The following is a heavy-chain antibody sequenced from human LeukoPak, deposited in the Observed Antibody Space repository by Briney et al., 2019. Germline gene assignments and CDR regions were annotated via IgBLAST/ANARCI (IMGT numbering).Heavy chain of an antibody. D-gene: IGHD3-22*01. CDR2: IKSKTDGGTT. CDR1: GFTFSNAW. V-gene: IGHV3-15*01. Sequence: SGGSLRLSCAASGFTFSNAWMSWVRQAPGKGLEWVGRIKSKTDGGTTDYAAPVKGRFTISRDDSKNTLYLQMNSLKTEDTAVYYCTTDYDSSYYCYYMDVWGKGTTVTVSS. J-gene: IGHJ6*03. CDR3: TTDYDSSYYCYYMDV.